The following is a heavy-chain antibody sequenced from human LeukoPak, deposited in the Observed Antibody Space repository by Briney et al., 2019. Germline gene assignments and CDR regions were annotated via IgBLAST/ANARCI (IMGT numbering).Heavy chain of an antibody. CDR2: IYYSGST. J-gene: IGHJ4*02. V-gene: IGHV4-59*08. CDR3: ARGGGILNYYGSGSYYNDFDY. D-gene: IGHD3-10*01. Sequence: SETLSLTCTVSGGSISSYYWSWIRQPPGKGLEWIGYIYYSGSTNYNPSLKSRVTISVDTSKNQFSLKLSSVTAADTAVYYCARGGGILNYYGSGSYYNDFDYWGQGTLVTVSS. CDR1: GGSISSYY.